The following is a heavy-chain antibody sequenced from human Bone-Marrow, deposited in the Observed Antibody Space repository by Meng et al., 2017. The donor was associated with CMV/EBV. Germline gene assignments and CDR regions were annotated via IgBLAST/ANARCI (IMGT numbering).Heavy chain of an antibody. CDR3: ARDPGLGLLWFGELLSYFDL. CDR2: VYYSGDT. D-gene: IGHD3-10*01. J-gene: IGHJ4*02. CDR1: TNYY. V-gene: IGHV4-39*07. Sequence: TNYYWGWISQPPGQGLEWIGTVYYSGDTYYNPSLKSRVTISLDTSKNQFSLNLSSVTAADTAVYYCARDPGLGLLWFGELLSYFDLWGQGALVTVSS.